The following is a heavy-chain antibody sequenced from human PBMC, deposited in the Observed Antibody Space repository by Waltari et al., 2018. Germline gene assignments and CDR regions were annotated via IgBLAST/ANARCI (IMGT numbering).Heavy chain of an antibody. CDR2: LSSGGGTI. Sequence: VQLVESGGGLVQPGGSLRLSCAASGFTFSNYNFNWVRQAPGKGLEWVSFLSSGGGTIYYADSVKGRFTSSRDNAKNSLYLQMNSLRAEDTAVYYCARGRGFGAISIGYWGQGTLVTVSS. D-gene: IGHD3-10*01. CDR3: ARGRGFGAISIGY. J-gene: IGHJ4*02. CDR1: GFTFSNYN. V-gene: IGHV3-48*03.